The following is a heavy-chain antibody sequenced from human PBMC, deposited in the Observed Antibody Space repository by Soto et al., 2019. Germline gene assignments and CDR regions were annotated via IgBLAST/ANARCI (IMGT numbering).Heavy chain of an antibody. Sequence: QVQLVQSGAEVKQPGSSVKVSCKASGGTFSSYTISWVRQAPGQGLEWMGRIIPILGIANYAQKFQGRVTITADKSTSTAYMELSSLRSEDTAVYYCARDRNTVTTLDWYFDLWGRGTLVTVSS. V-gene: IGHV1-69*08. D-gene: IGHD4-17*01. CDR3: ARDRNTVTTLDWYFDL. J-gene: IGHJ2*01. CDR2: IIPILGIA. CDR1: GGTFSSYT.